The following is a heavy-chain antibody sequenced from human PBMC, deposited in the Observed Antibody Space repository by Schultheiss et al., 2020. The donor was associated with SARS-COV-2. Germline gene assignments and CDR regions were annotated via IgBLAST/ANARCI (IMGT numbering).Heavy chain of an antibody. CDR3: TRVATVTTAGGYYYMDV. Sequence: GGSLRLSCAASGFTFSSYDMHWVRQATGKGLEWVSAIGTAGDTYYPGSVKGRFTISRENAKNSLYLQMNSLRAGDTAVYYCTRVATVTTAGGYYYMDVWGKGTTVTVSS. V-gene: IGHV3-13*01. CDR2: IGTAGDT. D-gene: IGHD4-11*01. CDR1: GFTFSSYD. J-gene: IGHJ6*03.